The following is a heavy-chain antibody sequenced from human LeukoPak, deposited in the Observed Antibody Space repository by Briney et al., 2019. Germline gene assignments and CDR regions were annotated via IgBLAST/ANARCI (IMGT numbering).Heavy chain of an antibody. CDR3: ARTGDSSAWFNWFDP. D-gene: IGHD6-19*01. CDR1: GGAISSTSHY. V-gene: IGHV4-39*07. CDR2: FHYSGST. J-gene: IGHJ5*02. Sequence: SETLSLTCTVSGGAISSTSHYWGWIRQPPGKDLEWIGSFHYSGSTSYDPSLTSRVTISVDTSKNQFSLKLSSVTAADTALYYCARTGDSSAWFNWFDPWGQGTLVTVSS.